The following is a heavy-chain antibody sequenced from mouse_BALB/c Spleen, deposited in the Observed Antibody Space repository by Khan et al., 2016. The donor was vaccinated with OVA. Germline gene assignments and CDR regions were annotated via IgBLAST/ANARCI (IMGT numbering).Heavy chain of an antibody. CDR2: ISPGSGNT. CDR3: AREWGSWFPY. V-gene: IGHV1-77*01. Sequence: QVQLKQSGTELARPGASVKLSCKASGYIFIDYNINWVKQRTGQGLEWIGEISPGSGNTYYNEKFKGKATLIADKSSSKAYMQLISLTSEDSAVYVCAREWGSWFPYWGQGTLVTVSA. D-gene: IGHD1-3*01. J-gene: IGHJ3*01. CDR1: GYIFIDYN.